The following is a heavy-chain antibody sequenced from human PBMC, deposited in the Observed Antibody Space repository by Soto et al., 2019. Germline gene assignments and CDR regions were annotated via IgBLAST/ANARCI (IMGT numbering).Heavy chain of an antibody. Sequence: SVKVSCKASGFTFTSSAVQWVRQARGQRLEWIGWIVVGSGNTNYAQKFQGRVTITADKSTSTAYMELSSLRSEDTAVYYCARDRPGYYYDSSGYYGGPFDYWGQGTLVTVSS. D-gene: IGHD3-22*01. J-gene: IGHJ4*02. CDR1: GFTFTSSA. V-gene: IGHV1-58*01. CDR2: IVVGSGNT. CDR3: ARDRPGYYYDSSGYYGGPFDY.